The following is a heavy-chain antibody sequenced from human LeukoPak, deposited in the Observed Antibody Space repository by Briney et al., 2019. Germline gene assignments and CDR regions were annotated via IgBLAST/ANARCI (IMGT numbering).Heavy chain of an antibody. CDR2: IYTSGST. Sequence: SETLSLTCTVSGGSISSYYWSWIRQPAGKGLEWIGRIYTSGSTYYNPSLKSRVTISVDRSKNQFSLKLSSVTAADTAVYYCARVRMVRGVIPGGWFDPWGQGTLVTVSS. D-gene: IGHD3-10*01. CDR3: ARVRMVRGVIPGGWFDP. V-gene: IGHV4-4*07. J-gene: IGHJ5*02. CDR1: GGSISSYY.